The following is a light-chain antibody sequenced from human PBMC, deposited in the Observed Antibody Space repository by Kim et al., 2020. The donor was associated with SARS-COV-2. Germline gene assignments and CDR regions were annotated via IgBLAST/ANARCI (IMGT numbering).Light chain of an antibody. CDR1: SGHSSYA. Sequence: QPVLTQSPSASASLGPSVKLTCTLTSGHSSYAIAWHQQQPEKGPRYLMKLNSDGSHSKGDGIPDRFSGSSSGAERYLTISSLQSEDEADYYCQTWGTGIQVFGGGTQLTV. CDR2: LNSDGSH. V-gene: IGLV4-69*01. CDR3: QTWGTGIQV. J-gene: IGLJ3*02.